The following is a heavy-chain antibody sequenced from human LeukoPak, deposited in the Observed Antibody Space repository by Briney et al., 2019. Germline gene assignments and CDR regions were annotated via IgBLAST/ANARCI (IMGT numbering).Heavy chain of an antibody. Sequence: GGSLRLPCAASGFTFANFGMHWVRQAPGRGLEWVAFIRYDDTDKYYADSVKGRFTISRDTSKNTLFLQMNSLRTEDTAVYYCAKDIAVAGTTFDHWGQGTLVTVPS. D-gene: IGHD6-19*01. CDR2: IRYDDTDK. CDR3: AKDIAVAGTTFDH. V-gene: IGHV3-30*02. J-gene: IGHJ4*02. CDR1: GFTFANFG.